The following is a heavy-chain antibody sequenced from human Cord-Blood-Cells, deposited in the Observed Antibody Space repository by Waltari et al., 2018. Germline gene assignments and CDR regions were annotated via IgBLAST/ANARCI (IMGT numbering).Heavy chain of an antibody. V-gene: IGHV4-31*03. CDR3: ARDPSSSPYWFDP. Sequence: QVQLQESGPGLVKPSQTLSLTCTVSGGSISSGGYYWSWIRQHPGKGLEWIGYIYYSGGTYYNPALKSRGTISVDTSKNQFSLKLSSVTAADTAVYYCARDPSSSPYWFDPWGQGTLVTVSS. D-gene: IGHD6-13*01. CDR2: IYYSGGT. J-gene: IGHJ5*02. CDR1: GGSISSGGYY.